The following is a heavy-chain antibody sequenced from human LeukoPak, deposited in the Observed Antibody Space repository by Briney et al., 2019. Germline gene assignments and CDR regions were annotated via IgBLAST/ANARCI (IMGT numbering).Heavy chain of an antibody. D-gene: IGHD3-16*01. CDR2: IYTSGRT. V-gene: IGHV4-4*07. CDR1: GGSISYYY. J-gene: IGHJ4*02. Sequence: HPSETLSLTCTVSGGSISYYYWNWIRQPAGKGLEWIGRIYTSGRTYYNPSLKSRVSMSVDTSKNQFSLKLSSVTAADTAVYYCARLSTVITSFDYWGQGTLVTVSS. CDR3: ARLSTVITSFDY.